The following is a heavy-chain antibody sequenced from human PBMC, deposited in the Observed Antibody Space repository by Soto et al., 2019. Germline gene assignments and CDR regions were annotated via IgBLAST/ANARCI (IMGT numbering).Heavy chain of an antibody. CDR1: GYSFTSYW. D-gene: IGHD3-3*01. V-gene: IGHV5-51*01. CDR2: IYPGDSVT. CDR3: ARHGKISDCWSGHKVGPSAHSYYGMDA. J-gene: IGHJ6*02. Sequence: GESLKISWKGSGYSFTSYWTGWVRQMPGKGLEWMGIIYPGDSVTRYSPSFQGQVPISADKSISTAYLQWSSLKASVTAMYYCARHGKISDCWSGHKVGPSAHSYYGMDAWGQGTTVTVSS.